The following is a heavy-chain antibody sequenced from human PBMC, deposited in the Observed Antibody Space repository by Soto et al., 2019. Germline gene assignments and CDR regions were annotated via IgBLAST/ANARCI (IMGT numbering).Heavy chain of an antibody. CDR3: ARVPGHKNSRGDF. D-gene: IGHD1-7*01. J-gene: IGHJ4*02. V-gene: IGHV1-2*02. CDR1: GDTFTHYF. CDR2: INPRSGDT. Sequence: QVRLMQSGPEVMRPVASVTVSCKASGDTFTHYFIHWVRRAPGQGLEWMGYINPRSGDTHYSQTFRGRVSMTRDTSTDTANMGLSSLKSDDTAVYFCARVPGHKNSRGDFWGQGNPITVSS.